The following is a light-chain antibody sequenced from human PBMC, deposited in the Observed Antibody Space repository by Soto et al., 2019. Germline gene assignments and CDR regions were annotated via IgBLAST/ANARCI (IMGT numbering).Light chain of an antibody. CDR3: QQYNNWPAIT. Sequence: EIVMSQSPATLSVSPGERATHSCRASQSVSSSLAWYQQKPGQAPRLLIYGASTRATGIPARFSGSGSGTEFTLTISSLQSEDFAVYYCQQYNNWPAITFGQGTRLEIK. CDR1: QSVSSS. CDR2: GAS. V-gene: IGKV3-15*01. J-gene: IGKJ5*01.